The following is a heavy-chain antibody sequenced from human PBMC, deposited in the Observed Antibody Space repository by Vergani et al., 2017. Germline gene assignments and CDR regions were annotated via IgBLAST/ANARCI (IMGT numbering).Heavy chain of an antibody. V-gene: IGHV3-30*02. CDR2: IRNDGSRR. J-gene: IGHJ5*01. CDR3: VKGKGTFET. CDR1: GFIFSSHG. D-gene: IGHD1-7*01. Sequence: QVQLVEWGGGVVQPGGSLRLSCTASGFIFSSHGMQWVRQAPGKGLEWVAFIRNDGSRRDYVEFVKGLFTISRDNSKNMVYIQMNSLRPEDTPVYYCVKGKGTFETWGQGTLVTVSS.